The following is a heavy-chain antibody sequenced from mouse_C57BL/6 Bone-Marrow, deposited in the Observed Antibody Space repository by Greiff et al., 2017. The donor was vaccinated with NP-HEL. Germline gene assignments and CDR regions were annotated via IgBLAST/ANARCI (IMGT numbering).Heavy chain of an antibody. Sequence: EVKLVESGGELVKPGGSLKLSCAASGFTFSSYGMSWVRQTPDKRLEWVATISSGGSYTYYPDSVKGRFTFTRDNAKNTLYLQMSRLKSEDTAMYYCARHGATVVRGYLDYWGQGTTLTVSS. J-gene: IGHJ2*01. V-gene: IGHV5-6*01. CDR2: ISSGGSYT. D-gene: IGHD1-1*01. CDR1: GFTFSSYG. CDR3: ARHGATVVRGYLDY.